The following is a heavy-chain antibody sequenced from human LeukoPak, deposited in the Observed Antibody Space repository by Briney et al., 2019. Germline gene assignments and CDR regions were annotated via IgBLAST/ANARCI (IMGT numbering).Heavy chain of an antibody. J-gene: IGHJ4*02. CDR2: IKQDGSEK. CDR3: AKDWYYYGSGSPDY. D-gene: IGHD3-10*01. V-gene: IGHV3-7*01. Sequence: GGSLRLSCAASGFTFSSYWMSWVRQAPGKGLEWVANIKQDGSEKYYVDSVKGRFTISRDNAKNSLYLQMNSLRAEDTAVYYCAKDWYYYGSGSPDYWGQGTLVTVSS. CDR1: GFTFSSYW.